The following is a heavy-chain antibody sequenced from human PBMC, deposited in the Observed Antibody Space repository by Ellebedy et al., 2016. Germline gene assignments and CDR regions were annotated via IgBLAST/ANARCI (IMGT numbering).Heavy chain of an antibody. Sequence: GESLKISXAASGCTFGFDAMHWVRQVPGKGLEWVAVILSDGTNEYYADSVKGRFSISRDNSKNTLSLQMKSLTPEDTAVYYCAKFRFAKFGYLDYWGQGTLVTVSS. V-gene: IGHV3-30*18. CDR1: GCTFGFDA. D-gene: IGHD3-10*01. J-gene: IGHJ4*02. CDR3: AKFRFAKFGYLDY. CDR2: ILSDGTNE.